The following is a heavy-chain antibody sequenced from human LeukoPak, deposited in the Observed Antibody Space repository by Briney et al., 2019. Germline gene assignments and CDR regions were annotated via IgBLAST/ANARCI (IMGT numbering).Heavy chain of an antibody. Sequence: TGGSLRLSCAASGFTVSSNYMSWVRQAPGKGLEWVSVIYSGGSTYYADSVKGRFTISRDNSKNTLYLQMNSLRVEDTAVYYCARYRPNTSLDYWGQGTLVTVSS. D-gene: IGHD4-11*01. J-gene: IGHJ4*02. CDR2: IYSGGST. CDR3: ARYRPNTSLDY. CDR1: GFTVSSNY. V-gene: IGHV3-53*01.